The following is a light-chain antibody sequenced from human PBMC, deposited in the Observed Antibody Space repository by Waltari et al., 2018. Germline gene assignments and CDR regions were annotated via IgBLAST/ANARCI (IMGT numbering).Light chain of an antibody. V-gene: IGKV3-20*01. J-gene: IGKJ1*01. CDR2: GAS. CDR1: RSVDSSF. CDR3: QQYGSSPWT. Sequence: DIVFTQSPGTLSLSPGERATLSCRASRSVDSSFLAWYQQKPGQAPRLLIYGASSGAAGIPDRFCGSGAGTDFTLTIRRLEPEDFAVYYCQQYGSSPWTFGQGTKVEFK.